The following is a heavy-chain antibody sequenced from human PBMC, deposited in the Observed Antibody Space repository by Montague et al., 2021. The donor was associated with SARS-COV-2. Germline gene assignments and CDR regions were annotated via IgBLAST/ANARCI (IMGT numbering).Heavy chain of an antibody. CDR1: VGSISSSSYY. D-gene: IGHD3-9*01. Sequence: SETLSLTCTVSVGSISSSSYYWGWIRQPQGKGLEWIGSIYYSGSTYSTPSLKIPVTISVDTSKNQFSLKLSSVTAAAAAVYYCAMDGSLRFEILVGPRHYSYGMDVWGQGTTVTVSS. CDR3: AMDGSLRFEILVGPRHYSYGMDV. CDR2: IYYSGST. J-gene: IGHJ6*02. V-gene: IGHV4-39*07.